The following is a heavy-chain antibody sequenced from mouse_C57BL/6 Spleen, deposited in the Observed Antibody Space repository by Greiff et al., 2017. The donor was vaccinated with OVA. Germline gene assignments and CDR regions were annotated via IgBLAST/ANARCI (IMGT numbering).Heavy chain of an antibody. CDR2: IYPSDSET. Sequence: QVQLQQPGAELVRPGSSVKLSCKASGYTFTSYWMDWVKQRPGQGLEWIGNIYPSDSETHYNQKFKDKATLTVDKSSSTAYMQLSSLTSEDSAVYDCASRYGLYAMDYWGQGTSVTVSS. J-gene: IGHJ4*01. D-gene: IGHD1-1*02. CDR1: GYTFTSYW. CDR3: ASRYGLYAMDY. V-gene: IGHV1-61*01.